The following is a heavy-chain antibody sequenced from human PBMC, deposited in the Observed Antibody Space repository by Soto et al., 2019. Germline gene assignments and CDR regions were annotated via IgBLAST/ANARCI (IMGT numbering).Heavy chain of an antibody. Sequence: GSLRLSCAASGFTFSSYSMNWVRQAPGKGLEWVSYISSSSSTIYYADSVKGRFTISRDNAKNSLYLQMNSLRDEDTAVYYCASGYCDFWSGYDYGMDVWGQGTTVTVSS. CDR2: ISSSSSTI. J-gene: IGHJ6*02. V-gene: IGHV3-48*02. D-gene: IGHD3-3*01. CDR3: ASGYCDFWSGYDYGMDV. CDR1: GFTFSSYS.